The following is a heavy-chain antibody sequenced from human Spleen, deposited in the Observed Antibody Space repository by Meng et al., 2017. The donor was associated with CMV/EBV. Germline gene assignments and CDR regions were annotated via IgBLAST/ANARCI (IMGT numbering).Heavy chain of an antibody. Sequence: CTVSGGSINSRDSYWSWIRQHPEKGLEWIGYIYYIGSPYYNPSLRSRVTISLDTSKNQFSLKLGSVTAADTAVYYCAREITGVYDSWGQGTLVTVSS. J-gene: IGHJ4*02. CDR3: AREITGVYDS. CDR1: GGSINSRDSY. V-gene: IGHV4-31*03. D-gene: IGHD6-13*01. CDR2: IYYIGSP.